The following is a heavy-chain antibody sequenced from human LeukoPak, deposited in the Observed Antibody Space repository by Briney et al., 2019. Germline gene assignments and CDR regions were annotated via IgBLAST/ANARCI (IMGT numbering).Heavy chain of an antibody. CDR3: ARGWLAETTVVTPYNY. D-gene: IGHD2-21*02. J-gene: IGHJ4*02. Sequence: ASLKASSTASGGTLSITTINWERQAPGQGLEWMGGITPIFRTPNNAQKFQGRVTITAVESMSTAYMELSSLRSEDTAVYYCARGWLAETTVVTPYNYWGQGTLVTVSS. CDR1: GGTLSITT. CDR2: ITPIFRTP. V-gene: IGHV1-69*13.